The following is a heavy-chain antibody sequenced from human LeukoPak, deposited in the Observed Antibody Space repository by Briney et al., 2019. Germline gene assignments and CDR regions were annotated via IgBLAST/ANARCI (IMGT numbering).Heavy chain of an antibody. CDR3: ARNPYGSGSYYAPFDY. CDR1: GYTFTSYA. V-gene: IGHV7-4-1*02. D-gene: IGHD3-10*01. J-gene: IGHJ4*02. Sequence: ASVKVSCKASGYTFTSYAMNWVRQAPGQGLEWMGWINTNTGNPTYAQGFTGRFVFSLDTSVSTAYLQISSLKAEDTAVYYCARNPYGSGSYYAPFDYWGQGTLVTVSS. CDR2: INTNTGNP.